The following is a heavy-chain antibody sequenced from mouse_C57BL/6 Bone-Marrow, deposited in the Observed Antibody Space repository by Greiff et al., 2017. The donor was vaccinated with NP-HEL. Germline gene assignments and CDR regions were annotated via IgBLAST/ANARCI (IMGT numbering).Heavy chain of an antibody. CDR3: ARRRAMDY. V-gene: IGHV5-6*01. CDR2: ISSGGSYT. CDR1: GFTFSSYG. Sequence: EVQVVESGGDLVKPGGSLKLSCAASGFTFSSYGMSWVRQTPDKRLEWVATISSGGSYTYYPDSVKGRFTISRDNAKNTLYLQMSSLKSEDTAMDYCARRRAMDYWGQGTSVTGSS. J-gene: IGHJ4*01.